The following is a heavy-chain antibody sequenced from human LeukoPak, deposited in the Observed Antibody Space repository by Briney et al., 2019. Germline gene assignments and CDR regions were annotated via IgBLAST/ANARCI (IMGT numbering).Heavy chain of an antibody. CDR3: TRDRGAYNLYDY. CDR1: GFTFGDYA. J-gene: IGHJ4*02. D-gene: IGHD1-1*01. V-gene: IGHV3-49*03. CDR2: IRSKAYGETA. Sequence: GGSLRLSCTASGFTFGDYAMSWIRQAPGKGLEWVGFIRSKAYGETADYAAPVKGRFTISRDDSKAIAYLQMNSLKTEDTAVYHCTRDRGAYNLYDYWGQGTLVTVSS.